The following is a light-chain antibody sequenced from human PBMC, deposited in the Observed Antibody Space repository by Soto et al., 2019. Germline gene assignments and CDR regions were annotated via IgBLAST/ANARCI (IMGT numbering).Light chain of an antibody. J-gene: IGKJ1*01. CDR1: QSVSNNY. Sequence: EIVLTQSPGTLSLSPGERATLSCRASQSVSNNYLAWYQQKPGQAPRLLIYGASNMATGILDRFSGSGSGTYFTLTISRLDPEDLAVYYCQQYSSSGTFGQGTKVEIK. CDR3: QQYSSSGT. V-gene: IGKV3-20*01. CDR2: GAS.